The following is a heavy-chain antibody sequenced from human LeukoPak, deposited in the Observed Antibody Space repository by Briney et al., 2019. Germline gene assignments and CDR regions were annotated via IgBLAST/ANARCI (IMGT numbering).Heavy chain of an antibody. CDR3: GRAFPPLRTSSAGDL. CDR2: ISYLSSHV. D-gene: IGHD3-16*01. V-gene: IGHV3-21*01. CDR1: GFTFSDYD. J-gene: IGHJ4*02. Sequence: GGSLRLSCSASGFTFSDYDMNWVRQAPGKGLEWVSSISYLSSHVYYGDSVKGRFSISRGNAKNSLYLQMNSLGAEDTAIYYCGRAFPPLRTSSAGDLWGQGILVTVSS.